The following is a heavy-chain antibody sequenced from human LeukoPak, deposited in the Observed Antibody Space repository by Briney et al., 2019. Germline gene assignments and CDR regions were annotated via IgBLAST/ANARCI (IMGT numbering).Heavy chain of an antibody. J-gene: IGHJ4*02. CDR2: ISAYNGNT. D-gene: IGHD3-10*01. Sequence: GASVKVSCKASGYTFTSYGISWVRQAPGQGLEWMGWISAYNGNTRYAQNLQGRVTLTTDTSTSTAYMEVRSLRSDDTAVYYCARAQTTGFGESFHYWGQGTLVTVSS. CDR3: ARAQTTGFGESFHY. V-gene: IGHV1-18*01. CDR1: GYTFTSYG.